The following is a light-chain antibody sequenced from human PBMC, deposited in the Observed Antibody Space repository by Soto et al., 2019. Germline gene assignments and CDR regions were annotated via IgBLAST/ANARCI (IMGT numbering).Light chain of an antibody. V-gene: IGKV1-13*02. CDR2: DAS. CDR1: HGISSA. Sequence: AIHFTQSPSSLSASVGERVTITCRASHGISSALAWYQQKPGKAPKLLMYDASSLESGVPSRFSGSGSGTEITLTISSLQPDDFATYYCQQYYSYPRTFGQGTRWIS. CDR3: QQYYSYPRT. J-gene: IGKJ1*01.